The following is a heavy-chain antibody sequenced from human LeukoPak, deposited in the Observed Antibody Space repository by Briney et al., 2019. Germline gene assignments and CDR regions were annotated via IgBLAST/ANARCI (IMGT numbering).Heavy chain of an antibody. CDR2: ISYDGSNK. D-gene: IGHD3-10*01. V-gene: IGHV3-30-3*01. J-gene: IGHJ5*02. CDR1: GFTFSSCA. Sequence: GGSLRLSCAASGFTFSSCAMHWVRQAPGKGLEWVAVISYDGSNKYYADSVKGRFTISRDNSKNTLYLQMNSLRAEDTAVYYCARDTYYYGSGSYYNWFDPWGQGTLVTVSS. CDR3: ARDTYYYGSGSYYNWFDP.